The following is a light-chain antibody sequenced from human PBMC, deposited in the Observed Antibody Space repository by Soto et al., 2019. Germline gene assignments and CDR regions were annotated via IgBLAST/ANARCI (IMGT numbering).Light chain of an antibody. V-gene: IGLV2-14*01. CDR3: SSYTSRSPSVV. CDR1: SSDVGGYNY. Sequence: QSALTQPASESGSPGQSITISCTGTSSDVGGYNYVSWYQQHPGKAPKLLIDDVSNRPSGVSNRFSGYKSGNTASLTISGLQAKDEADYYCSSYTSRSPSVVFGGGTKVTVL. CDR2: DVS. J-gene: IGLJ2*01.